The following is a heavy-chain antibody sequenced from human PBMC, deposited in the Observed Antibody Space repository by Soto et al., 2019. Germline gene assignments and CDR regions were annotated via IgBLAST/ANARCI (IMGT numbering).Heavy chain of an antibody. CDR3: ARHRGYYGSGPYYYYYMDV. J-gene: IGHJ6*03. Sequence: SETLSLTCTVSGGSISSSSYYWGWIRQPPGKGLEWIGSIYYSGSTYYNPSLKSRVTISVDTSKNQFSLKLSSVTAADTAVYYCARHRGYYGSGPYYYYYMDVWGKGTTVTVSS. V-gene: IGHV4-39*01. CDR1: GGSISSSSYY. D-gene: IGHD3-10*01. CDR2: IYYSGST.